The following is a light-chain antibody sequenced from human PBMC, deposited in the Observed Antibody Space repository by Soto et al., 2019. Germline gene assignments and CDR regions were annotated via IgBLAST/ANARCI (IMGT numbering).Light chain of an antibody. J-gene: IGLJ1*01. CDR1: SSDVGGYNY. CDR3: SSYTRTGTYV. Sequence: QSVLTQPASVSGSPGQSITISCTGTSSDVGGYNYVSWYQQHPGKAPKLMIYDVSNRPSGVSNRFSGSKSGNTASLTISGLEAEDEADYYCSSYTRTGTYVFGTGTKLTVL. CDR2: DVS. V-gene: IGLV2-14*01.